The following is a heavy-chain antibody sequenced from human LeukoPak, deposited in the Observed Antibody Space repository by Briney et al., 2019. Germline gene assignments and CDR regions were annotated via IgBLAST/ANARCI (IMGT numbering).Heavy chain of an antibody. V-gene: IGHV3-23*01. CDR3: AKDHLPGIVVADRDY. CDR2: ISGSGGTT. J-gene: IGHJ4*02. Sequence: PGGSLRLSCAAPGFTFNRYGMSWVRQAPGKGLEWVSAISGSGGTTYYADSVKGRFTISRDNSKNTLYLQINSLRDEDTAVYYCAKDHLPGIVVADRDYWGQGTLVTVSS. CDR1: GFTFNRYG. D-gene: IGHD6-19*01.